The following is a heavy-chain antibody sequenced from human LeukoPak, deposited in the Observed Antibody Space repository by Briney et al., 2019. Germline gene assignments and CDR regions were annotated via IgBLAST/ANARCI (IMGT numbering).Heavy chain of an antibody. Sequence: GFTFDDXGMSWVRHAPGKGLEWVSGINWNGGSTVYADSVKGRFTIAREKAKNSMYLQMDSLRAEDTALYYCARGASSSSWYLIDYWGQGTLVTVSS. CDR3: ARGASSSSWYLIDY. D-gene: IGHD6-13*01. CDR2: INWNGGST. CDR1: GFTFDDXG. J-gene: IGHJ4*02. V-gene: IGHV3-20*03.